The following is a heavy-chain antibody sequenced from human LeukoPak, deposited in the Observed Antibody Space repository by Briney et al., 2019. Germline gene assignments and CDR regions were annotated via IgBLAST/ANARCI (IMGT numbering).Heavy chain of an antibody. Sequence: GGSLRLSCAASGFTFSIYSMNWVRQAPGKGLEWISYITSSSGTIYYTDSVKGRSTISRDNTKNSLYLQMSSLRAEDTAVYYCARVAPGHDIGRGYFDYWGQGTLVTVSS. CDR1: GFTFSIYS. D-gene: IGHD2-21*01. V-gene: IGHV3-48*01. CDR3: ARVAPGHDIGRGYFDY. CDR2: ITSSSGTI. J-gene: IGHJ4*02.